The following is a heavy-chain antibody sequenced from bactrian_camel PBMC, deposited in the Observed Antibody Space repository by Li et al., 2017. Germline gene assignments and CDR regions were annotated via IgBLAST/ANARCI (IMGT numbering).Heavy chain of an antibody. J-gene: IGHJ4*01. CDR2: CNAVGTPT. V-gene: IGHV3S1*01. D-gene: IGHD2*01. CDR1: GFTFSHAG. Sequence: QLVESGGGSVQAGGSLRLSCAASGFTFSHAGMSWVRQAPGKEVEWIAACNAVGTPTYYADSVKGRFTISKDNAMNTLYLQLSNLKTEDTAMYYCAVFSPTRAYNNPRSQGTQVTVS.